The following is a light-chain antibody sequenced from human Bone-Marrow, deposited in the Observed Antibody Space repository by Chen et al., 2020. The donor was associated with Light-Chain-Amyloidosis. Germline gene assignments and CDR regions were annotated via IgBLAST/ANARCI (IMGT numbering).Light chain of an antibody. V-gene: IGLV2-14*01. CDR1: SSDVGGYNY. Sequence: AALTQPAFLSWSPGQSLTIRCTGTSSDVGGYNYVSWYQQHPGKAPKLMIYEVTNRPSGISIRFSGSESGNTASLTISGLQAEDEADYYCSSFTITNTWIVGGGTKLTVL. CDR3: SSFTITNTWI. CDR2: EVT. J-gene: IGLJ2*01.